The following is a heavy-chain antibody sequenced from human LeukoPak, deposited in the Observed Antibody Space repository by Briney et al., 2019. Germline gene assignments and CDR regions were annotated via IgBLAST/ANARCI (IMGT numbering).Heavy chain of an antibody. V-gene: IGHV1-46*01. D-gene: IGHD3-22*01. J-gene: IGHJ6*02. Sequence: ASVKVSCKASGYTFTSYYMHWVRQAPGQGLEWMGIINPSGGSTSYAQKFQGRVTMTRDTSTSTVYMELSSLRSEDTAVYYCAREGQDSSGHRDYYYGMDVWGQGTTVTVSS. CDR3: AREGQDSSGHRDYYYGMDV. CDR2: INPSGGST. CDR1: GYTFTSYY.